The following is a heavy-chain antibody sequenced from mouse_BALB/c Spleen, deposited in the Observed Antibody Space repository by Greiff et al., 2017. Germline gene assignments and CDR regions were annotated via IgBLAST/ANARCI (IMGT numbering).Heavy chain of an antibody. J-gene: IGHJ4*01. CDR3: ARAMNYDYEGYYAMDY. CDR1: SYTFTDYA. D-gene: IGHD2-4*01. CDR2: ISTYYGNT. V-gene: IGHV1-67*01. Sequence: VKLMESGPELVRPGVSVKISCKGSSYTFTDYAMHWVKQSHAKSLEWIGVISTYYGNTNYNQKFKGKATMTVDKSSSTAYMELARLTSEDSAVYYCARAMNYDYEGYYAMDYWGQGTSVTVSS.